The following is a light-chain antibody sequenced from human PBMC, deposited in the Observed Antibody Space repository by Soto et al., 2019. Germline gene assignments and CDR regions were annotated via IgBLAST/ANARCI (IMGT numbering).Light chain of an antibody. CDR1: QSLLHNNGYNY. CDR2: LGS. CDR3: MQARQGLT. J-gene: IGKJ4*01. V-gene: IGKV2-28*01. Sequence: DIVMTQSPLSLSVTPGEPASISCRSSQSLLHNNGYNYLDWYLQKPGQSPQLLFYLGSSRASGVPDRFSGSGSGTDFTLKISRVEAEDVGVYYCMQARQGLTFGGGTKVEIK.